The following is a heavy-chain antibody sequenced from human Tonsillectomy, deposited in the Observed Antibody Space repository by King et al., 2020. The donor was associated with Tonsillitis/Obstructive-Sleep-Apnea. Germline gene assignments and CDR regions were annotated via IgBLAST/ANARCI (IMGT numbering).Heavy chain of an antibody. D-gene: IGHD3-22*01. V-gene: IGHV2-5*02. CDR1: GFSLSTSGVG. CDR3: AHGAQYYYDSSGYYGYYFDY. Sequence: ITLKESGPTLVKPTQTLTLTCTFSGFSLSTSGVGVGWIRQPPGKALEWLALIYWDDDKRYSPSLKSRLTITKDTSKNQVVLTMTNMDPLDTATYYCAHGAQYYYDSSGYYGYYFDYWGQGTLVTVSS. J-gene: IGHJ4*02. CDR2: IYWDDDK.